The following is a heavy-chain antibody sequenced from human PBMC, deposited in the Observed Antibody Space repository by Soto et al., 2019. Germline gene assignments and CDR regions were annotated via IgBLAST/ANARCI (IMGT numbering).Heavy chain of an antibody. CDR3: VRAGEDTGYSDY. D-gene: IGHD2-8*02. J-gene: IGHJ4*02. V-gene: IGHV4-31*03. CDR1: GGSISRGGYY. CDR2: IYYSGST. Sequence: SETLSLTCTVSGGSISRGGYYWSWIRQHPGKGLEWIGYIYYSGSTYYNPSLKSRVTISVDPSKNQFSLKLSSVTAADTAVYYCVRAGEDTGYSDYWCPAPLLTGSS.